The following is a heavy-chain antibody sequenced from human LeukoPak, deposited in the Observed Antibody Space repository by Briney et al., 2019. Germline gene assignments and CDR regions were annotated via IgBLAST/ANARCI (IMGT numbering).Heavy chain of an antibody. CDR1: GGSFSGYY. J-gene: IGHJ5*02. Sequence: KSSETLSLTCAVYGGSFSGYYWSWIRQPPGKGLGWIGEINHSGSTNYNPSLKSRVTISVDTSKNQFSLKLSSVTAADTAVYYCARHGRWNENWFDPWGQGTLVTVSS. D-gene: IGHD1-1*01. V-gene: IGHV4-34*01. CDR3: ARHGRWNENWFDP. CDR2: INHSGST.